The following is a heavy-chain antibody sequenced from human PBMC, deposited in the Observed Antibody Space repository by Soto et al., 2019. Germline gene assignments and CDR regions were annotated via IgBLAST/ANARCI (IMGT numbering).Heavy chain of an antibody. CDR1: GDTISTGGYT. V-gene: IGHV4-30-2*01. D-gene: IGHD3-10*01. Sequence: SETLSLTCDFSGDTISTGGYTWAWIRQPPGKALEWIGHTYHSGNPYYNPSLKSRITMSVDKSKNQFSLRLSSVTAADTAVYYCARGSGRQVYNYYGMDVWGQGTTLTVSS. J-gene: IGHJ6*02. CDR3: ARGSGRQVYNYYGMDV. CDR2: TYHSGNP.